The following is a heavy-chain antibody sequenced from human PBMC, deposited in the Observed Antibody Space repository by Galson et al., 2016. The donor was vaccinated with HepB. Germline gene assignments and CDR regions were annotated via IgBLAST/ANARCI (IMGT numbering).Heavy chain of an antibody. CDR3: AKPQGPFIAVAGAGGFDY. CDR2: ISGSGGST. D-gene: IGHD6-19*01. J-gene: IGHJ4*02. CDR1: GFTFSSYA. V-gene: IGHV3-23*01. Sequence: SLRLSCAASGFTFSSYAMSWVRPAPGKGLEWVSTISGSGGSTYYADSVKGRFTISRDNSKTTLYLQMNSLRAEDTAVYFCAKPQGPFIAVAGAGGFDYWGQGTLVTVSS.